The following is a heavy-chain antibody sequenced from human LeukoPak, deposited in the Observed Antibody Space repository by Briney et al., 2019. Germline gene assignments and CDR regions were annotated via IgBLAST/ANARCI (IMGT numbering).Heavy chain of an antibody. CDR1: GGSFSGYY. D-gene: IGHD2-2*01. J-gene: IGHJ5*02. Sequence: SETLSLTCAVYGGSFSGYYWSWIRQLPGKGLEWIGEINHSGSTNYNPSLKSRVTISVDTSKNQFSLKLSSVTAADTAVYYCARVLKVVAVPTNWFDPWGQGTLVTVSS. V-gene: IGHV4-34*01. CDR3: ARVLKVVAVPTNWFDP. CDR2: INHSGST.